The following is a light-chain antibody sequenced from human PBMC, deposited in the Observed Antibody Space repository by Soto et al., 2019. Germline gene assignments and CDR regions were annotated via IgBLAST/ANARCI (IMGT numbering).Light chain of an antibody. Sequence: QSALTQPASVSGSPGQSITISCTGTSSDVGGYNYVSWYQQHPGKAPKLMIYEVSNRPSGVSNRFSGSKSGNTASLTISGLQAEDEADYYCSSYTVFGGGTKLPVL. CDR3: SSYTV. J-gene: IGLJ2*01. CDR2: EVS. V-gene: IGLV2-14*01. CDR1: SSDVGGYNY.